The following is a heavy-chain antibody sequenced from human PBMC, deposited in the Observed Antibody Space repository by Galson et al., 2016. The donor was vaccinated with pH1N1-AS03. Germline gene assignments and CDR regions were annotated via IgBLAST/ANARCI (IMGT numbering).Heavy chain of an antibody. D-gene: IGHD6-13*01. V-gene: IGHV5-51*03. J-gene: IGHJ4*02. CDR1: GFKFTTYW. CDR3: VRGYGHPDY. Sequence: QSGAEVKKPGEALKISCKGSGFKFTTYWIGWVRQIPGKGLEWVGIIYPDDSETRYTPSFQGQVTVSADNSINTAYLQWSSLKASDTAMYYCVRGYGHPDYWGQGTLVTVSS. CDR2: IYPDDSET.